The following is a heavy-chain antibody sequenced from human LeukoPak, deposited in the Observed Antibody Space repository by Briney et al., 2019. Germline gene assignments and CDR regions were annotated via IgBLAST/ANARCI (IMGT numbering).Heavy chain of an antibody. D-gene: IGHD4-17*01. J-gene: IGHJ1*01. CDR3: ARDSDYGDTWFQH. CDR1: GFTVSSNY. V-gene: IGHV3-53*01. Sequence: PGGSLRLSCAASGFTVSSNYMSWVRQAPGKGLEWVSVIYSGGSTYYADSAKGRFTISRDNSKNTLYLQMNSRRAEDTAVYYCARDSDYGDTWFQHWGQGTLVTVSS. CDR2: IYSGGST.